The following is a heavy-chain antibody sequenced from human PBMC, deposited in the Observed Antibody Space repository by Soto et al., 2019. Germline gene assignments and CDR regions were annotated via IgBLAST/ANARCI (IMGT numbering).Heavy chain of an antibody. V-gene: IGHV3-48*02. Sequence: GGSLRLSCAASGFTFNSYSMNWVRQVPGKGLEWVSYISDRSGTIDYADSVKGRFTVSRDNAENSLFLQMNSLRDDDTAVYYCARDRDYAFDIWGQGTMVTVSS. CDR3: ARDRDYAFDI. CDR2: ISDRSGTI. CDR1: GFTFNSYS. J-gene: IGHJ3*02.